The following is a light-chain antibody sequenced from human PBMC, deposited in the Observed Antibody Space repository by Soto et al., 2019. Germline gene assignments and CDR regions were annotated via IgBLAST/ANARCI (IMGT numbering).Light chain of an antibody. J-gene: IGKJ1*01. V-gene: IGKV1-5*03. CDR1: QTISTL. CDR2: KAS. CDR3: QPYSTYPWT. Sequence: DIQMTQSPSTLSASVGDRVTITCRASQTISTLLAWYQQRTGKAPNLLIYKASSLESGVPSRFSGSGSGTAFTLTISSLQPDDFATYFCQPYSTYPWTFGQGTKVEVK.